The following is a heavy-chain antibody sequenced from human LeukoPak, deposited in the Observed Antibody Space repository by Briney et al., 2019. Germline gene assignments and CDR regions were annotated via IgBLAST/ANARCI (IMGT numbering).Heavy chain of an antibody. CDR2: INPNSGGT. J-gene: IGHJ6*04. CDR3: ARGDYDFWSGYRMDV. CDR1: GYTFTSYA. D-gene: IGHD3-3*01. V-gene: IGHV1-2*02. Sequence: AASVKVSCKASGYTFTSYAMDWVRQAPGQGLEWMGWINPNSGGTNYAQKFQGRVTTTRDTSISTAYMELSRLRSDDTAVYYCARGDYDFWSGYRMDVWGKGTTVTVSS.